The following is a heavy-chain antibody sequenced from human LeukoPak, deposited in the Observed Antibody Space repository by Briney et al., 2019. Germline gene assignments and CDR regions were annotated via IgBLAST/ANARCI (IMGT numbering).Heavy chain of an antibody. V-gene: IGHV4-59*01. CDR3: ARYYYVSGSYYNDY. CDR2: IYYSGST. CDR1: GGSISSYY. D-gene: IGHD3-10*01. Sequence: PSETLSLTCTVSGGSISSYYWSWIRQPPGKGLEWIGYIYYSGSTNYNPSLKSRVTISVDTSKNQFSLKLSSVTAADTAVYYCARYYYVSGSYYNDYWGQGTLVTVSS. J-gene: IGHJ4*02.